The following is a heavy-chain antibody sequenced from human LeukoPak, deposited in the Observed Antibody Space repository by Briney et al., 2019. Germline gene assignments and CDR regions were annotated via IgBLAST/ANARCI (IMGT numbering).Heavy chain of an antibody. J-gene: IGHJ4*02. V-gene: IGHV3-23*01. CDR2: ISGSGGST. CDR1: GFSFSDSY. D-gene: IGHD2-21*02. CDR3: AKSHHVTAIDY. Sequence: GSLSLSCAASGFSFSDSYMTWVRPAPGKGLEWVSAISGSGGSTYYAGSVKGRFTISRDNSKNTLYLQMNSLRADDTAVYYCAKSHHVTAIDYWGQGTLVTVSS.